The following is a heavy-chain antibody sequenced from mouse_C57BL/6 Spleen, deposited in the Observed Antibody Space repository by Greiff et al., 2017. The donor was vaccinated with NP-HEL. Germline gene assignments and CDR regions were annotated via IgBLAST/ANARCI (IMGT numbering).Heavy chain of an antibody. CDR3: ARNGDGYYQYYFDY. V-gene: IGHV2-2*01. J-gene: IGHJ2*01. D-gene: IGHD2-3*01. CDR2: IWSGGST. CDR1: GFSLTSYG. Sequence: VKLMESGPGLVQPSQSLSITCTVSGFSLTSYGVHWVRQSPGKGLEWLGVIWSGGSTDYNAAFISRLSISKDNSKSQVFFKMNSLQADDTAIYYCARNGDGYYQYYFDYWGQGTTLTVSS.